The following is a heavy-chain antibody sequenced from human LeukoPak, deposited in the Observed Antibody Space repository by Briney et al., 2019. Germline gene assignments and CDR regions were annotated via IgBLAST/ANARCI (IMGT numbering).Heavy chain of an antibody. V-gene: IGHV4-34*01. J-gene: IGHJ4*02. CDR2: INHRGRT. Sequence: SETLSLTCAVYGGSFSGYHWNWIRQSPGKGLEWIGEINHRGRTNYNPSLKNRVTVSVETSKSQFSLKLSSVTAADTAIYYCARDPTTVVTTPYYFDFWGQGTLVTVSS. CDR1: GGSFSGYH. CDR3: ARDPTTVVTTPYYFDF. D-gene: IGHD4-23*01.